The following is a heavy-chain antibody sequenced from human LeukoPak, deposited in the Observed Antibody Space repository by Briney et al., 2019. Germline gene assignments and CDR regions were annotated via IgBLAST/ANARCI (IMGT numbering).Heavy chain of an antibody. V-gene: IGHV3-66*02. D-gene: IGHD3-3*01. CDR2: IYGGGST. Sequence: PGGSLRLSCAASGFTFSSYSMNWVRQAPGKGLEWVSVIYGGGSTYYADSVKGRFTISRDNSKNTLYLQMNSLRGEDTAVYYCAKGNTYYDFWSGHRIDYWGQGTLVTVST. CDR1: GFTFSSYS. CDR3: AKGNTYYDFWSGHRIDY. J-gene: IGHJ4*02.